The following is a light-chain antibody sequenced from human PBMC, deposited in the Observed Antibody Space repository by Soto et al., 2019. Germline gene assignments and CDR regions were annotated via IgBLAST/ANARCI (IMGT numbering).Light chain of an antibody. CDR1: QSISSY. CDR3: KQSYSTPLT. J-gene: IGKJ4*01. CDR2: AAS. V-gene: IGKV1-39*01. Sequence: DIQMTQSPSSLSASVGDRVRITCRASQSISSYLNWYQQKPGKAPKLLIYAASSLQSGVPSRFSGSGSGTDFTLTISSLQTEDFATYYCKQSYSTPLTFGRGTKVDIK.